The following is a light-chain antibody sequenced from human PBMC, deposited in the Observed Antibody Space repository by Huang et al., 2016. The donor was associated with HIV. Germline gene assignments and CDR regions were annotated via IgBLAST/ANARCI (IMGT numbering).Light chain of an antibody. CDR2: DAS. V-gene: IGKV1-39*01. CDR1: QSISSH. Sequence: DIQMTQSPSSLSASVGYRVTITCRASQSISSHLNWYQQKPGKAPNLLIYDASSLQSGVPSRLSGSGSRTDFTLTINSLQPEDFATYYCQQSYSTLRLTFGGGTRVEIK. CDR3: QQSYSTLRLT. J-gene: IGKJ4*01.